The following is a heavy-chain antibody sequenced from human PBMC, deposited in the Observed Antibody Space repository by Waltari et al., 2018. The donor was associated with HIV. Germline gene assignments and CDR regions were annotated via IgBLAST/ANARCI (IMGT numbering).Heavy chain of an antibody. V-gene: IGHV6-1*01. D-gene: IGHD3-10*01. CDR1: GESLSSHTAA. J-gene: IGHJ5*02. CDR2: TSHISEWRF. Sequence: QVRLLQSGPGPLKTSQTLSLSCDISGESLSSHTAAWNGVRWSPSRGLEWLGNTSHISEWRFDYAKFLKSRLSISVDISKNQFSLHLTSVIPGDSATYFCVRDSFGFDVWGQGSLVTV. CDR3: VRDSFGFDV.